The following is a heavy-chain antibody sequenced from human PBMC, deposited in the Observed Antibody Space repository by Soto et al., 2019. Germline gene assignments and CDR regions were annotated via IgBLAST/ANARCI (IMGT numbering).Heavy chain of an antibody. V-gene: IGHV4-31*03. J-gene: IGHJ6*02. CDR2: IYYSGST. CDR1: GGSISSGGYC. D-gene: IGHD2-15*01. CDR3: ARDVVSYYGMDV. Sequence: SETLSLTCTVSGGSISSGGYCWSWIRQHPGKGLEWIGYIYYSGSTYYNPSLKSRVTISVDTSKNQFSLNLSSVTAADTAVYYCARDVVSYYGMDVWGQGTTVTVSS.